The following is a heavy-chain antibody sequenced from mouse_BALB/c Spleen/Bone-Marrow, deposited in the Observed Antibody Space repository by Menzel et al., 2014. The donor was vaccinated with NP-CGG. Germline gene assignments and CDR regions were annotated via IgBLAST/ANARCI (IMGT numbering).Heavy chain of an antibody. D-gene: IGHD2-1*01. J-gene: IGHJ1*01. Sequence: VQLKQSGPGLVKPSQSLSLTCTVTGYSITSDYAWNWIRQFPGNKLEWMGYISYSGSTSYNPSPKSRISITRDTSKNQFFLQLNSVTTEDTATYYCAGNYWYFDVWGAGTTVTVSS. CDR3: AGNYWYFDV. CDR1: GYSITSDYA. CDR2: ISYSGST. V-gene: IGHV3-2*02.